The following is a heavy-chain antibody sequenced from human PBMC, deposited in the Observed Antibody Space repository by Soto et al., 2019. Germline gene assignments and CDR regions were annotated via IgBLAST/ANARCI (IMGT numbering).Heavy chain of an antibody. CDR1: GGSINISSYF. CDR2: IYYSGST. D-gene: IGHD6-19*01. J-gene: IGHJ5*02. Sequence: SETLSVTCSVAGGSINISSYFWGCFRQPPGKGLEWIGSIYYSGSTYYNPSLRSRVTISVDTSKNQFSLKLSSVTAADTAVFYCARHYSSGSRNWFDPWLQVTLVTVSS. CDR3: ARHYSSGSRNWFDP. V-gene: IGHV4-39*01.